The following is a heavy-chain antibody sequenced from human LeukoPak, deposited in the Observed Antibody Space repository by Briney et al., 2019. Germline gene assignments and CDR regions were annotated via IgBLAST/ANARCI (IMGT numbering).Heavy chain of an antibody. CDR1: GFTFSSYA. J-gene: IGHJ4*02. CDR2: ISGSGGST. CDR3: AKGAIFGVVIIDRGPPYYFDY. D-gene: IGHD3-3*01. V-gene: IGHV3-23*01. Sequence: PGGSLRLSCAASGFTFSSYAMSWVRQAPGKGLEWVSAISGSGGSTYYADSVKGRFTISRDNSKNTLYLQMNSLRAEDTAVYYCAKGAIFGVVIIDRGPPYYFDYWGQGTLVTVSS.